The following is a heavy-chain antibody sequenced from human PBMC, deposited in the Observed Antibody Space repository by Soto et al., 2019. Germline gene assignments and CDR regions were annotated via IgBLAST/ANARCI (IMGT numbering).Heavy chain of an antibody. J-gene: IGHJ6*02. CDR1: GESISSDGHY. CDR2: IYYSGIT. CDR3: ARAGHYTSPQYYYGMDV. V-gene: IGHV4-31*03. D-gene: IGHD4-4*01. Sequence: PSETLSLTCTVSGESISSDGHYWSWIRQHPGKGLEWIGNIYYSGITNYNPSLKSRVTISVDTSKNQFSLELSSVTAADTAVYYCARAGHYTSPQYYYGMDVWGQGTTVTVSS.